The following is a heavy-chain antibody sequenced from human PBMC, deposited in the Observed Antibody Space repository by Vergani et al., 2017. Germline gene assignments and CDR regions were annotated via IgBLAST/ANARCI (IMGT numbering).Heavy chain of an antibody. CDR1: GFTFSACP. CDR3: AKARDPNCKGGNCYSYYYGLDL. Sequence: EVQLLQSGGGVIQPGGSVRLSCAASGFTFSACPMTWVRQAPGKGLEWVSAMSARYPSTYYADSVKGRFTISRHNSKNTLYLQMNSLRVEDTAIYYCAKARDPNCKGGNCYSYYYGLDLWGQGTTVTVSS. J-gene: IGHJ6*02. V-gene: IGHV3-23*01. D-gene: IGHD2-21*01. CDR2: MSARYPST.